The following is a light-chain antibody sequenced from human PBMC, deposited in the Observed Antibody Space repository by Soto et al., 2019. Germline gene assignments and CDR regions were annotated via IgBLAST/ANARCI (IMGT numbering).Light chain of an antibody. Sequence: QSVLTQPPSVSEAPGQRVTISCSGTSSDVGGYNYVSWYQQHPGKAPKLMIYDVNKRPSGVPDRFSGSKSGNTASLTISGLQAEDEADYYCCSYAGSYTLVFGTGTKLTVL. CDR1: SSDVGGYNY. CDR2: DVN. J-gene: IGLJ1*01. CDR3: CSYAGSYTLV. V-gene: IGLV2-11*01.